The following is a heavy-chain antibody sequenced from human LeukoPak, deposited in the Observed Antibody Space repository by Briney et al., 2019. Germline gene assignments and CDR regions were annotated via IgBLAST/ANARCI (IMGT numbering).Heavy chain of an antibody. J-gene: IGHJ4*02. Sequence: SETLSLTCTVSGGSISSSSYYWGWIRQPPGKGLEWIGEINHSGSTNYNPSLKSRVTISVDTSKNQFSLKLSSVTAADTAVYYCARHHRGGIAVAGTDYWGQGTLVAVSS. D-gene: IGHD6-19*01. V-gene: IGHV4-39*01. CDR3: ARHHRGGIAVAGTDY. CDR1: GGSISSSSYY. CDR2: INHSGST.